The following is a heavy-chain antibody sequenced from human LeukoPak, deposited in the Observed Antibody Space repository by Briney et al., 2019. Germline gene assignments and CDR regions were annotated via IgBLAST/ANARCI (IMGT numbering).Heavy chain of an antibody. J-gene: IGHJ4*02. CDR1: GFTFSSYG. Sequence: GGSLRLSCAASGFTFSSYGMHWVRQAPGKGLEWVAVISYDGSIKYYADSVKGRFTISRDNSKNTLYLQMNSLRGEDTAVHYCAKQQRSSGYYIDYWGQGTLVTVSS. CDR3: AKQQRSSGYYIDY. CDR2: ISYDGSIK. V-gene: IGHV3-30*18. D-gene: IGHD3-3*01.